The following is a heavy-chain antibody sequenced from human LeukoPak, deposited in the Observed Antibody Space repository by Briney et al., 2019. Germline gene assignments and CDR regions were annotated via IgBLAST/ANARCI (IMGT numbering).Heavy chain of an antibody. CDR1: GFTSDVYA. CDR2: FSWDGDST. V-gene: IGHV3-43D*03. J-gene: IGHJ4*02. D-gene: IGHD1-26*01. CDR3: AKGLGATRHYFDY. Sequence: GGSLRLSCAASGFTSDVYAMDWVRQPPGKGLEWVSLFSWDGDSTYYADSVKGRFTIYRDNSKTSLYLQMNSLRAEDIALYYCAKGLGATRHYFDYWGQGTLVTVSS.